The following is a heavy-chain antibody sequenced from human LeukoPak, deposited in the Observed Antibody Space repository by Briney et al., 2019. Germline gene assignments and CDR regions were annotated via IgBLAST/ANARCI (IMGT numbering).Heavy chain of an antibody. J-gene: IGHJ4*02. CDR2: ISCSSGST. V-gene: IGHV3-23*01. CDR1: GFTSNNYA. D-gene: IGHD1-26*01. Sequence: GGSLRLSCAASGFTSNNYAMSWVRQAPGKGLEWVSSISCSSGSTYYADSVKGRFTISRDNSKNTVSLQMNSLRVEDTAVYYCARQRTVGVTGYYFDYWGQGTLVTVSS. CDR3: ARQRTVGVTGYYFDY.